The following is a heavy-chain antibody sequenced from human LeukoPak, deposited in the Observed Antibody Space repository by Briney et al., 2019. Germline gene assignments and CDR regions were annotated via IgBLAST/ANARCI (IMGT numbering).Heavy chain of an antibody. CDR1: GGSFSGYY. CDR2: INHSGST. V-gene: IGHV4-34*01. D-gene: IGHD6-13*01. J-gene: IGHJ6*02. Sequence: SETLSLTCAVYGGSFSGYYWSWIRQPPGKGLEWIGEINHSGSTNYSPSLKSRVTISVDTSKNQFSLKLSSVTAADTAVYYCGAAAGPPRSYYYYYGMDVWGQGTTVTVSS. CDR3: GAAAGPPRSYYYYYGMDV.